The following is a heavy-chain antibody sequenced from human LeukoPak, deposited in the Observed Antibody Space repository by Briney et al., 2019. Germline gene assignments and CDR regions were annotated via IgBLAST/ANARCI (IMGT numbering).Heavy chain of an antibody. D-gene: IGHD6-13*01. CDR2: ISSSSSTI. CDR3: AKAEDSSSWFLSPNYYYYMDV. Sequence: QSGGSLRLSCAASGFTFSSYSMNWVRQAPGKGLEWVSYISSSSSTIYYADSVKGRFTISRDNAKNSLYLQMNSLRAEDTAVYYCAKAEDSSSWFLSPNYYYYMDVWGKGTTVTVSS. V-gene: IGHV3-48*01. J-gene: IGHJ6*03. CDR1: GFTFSSYS.